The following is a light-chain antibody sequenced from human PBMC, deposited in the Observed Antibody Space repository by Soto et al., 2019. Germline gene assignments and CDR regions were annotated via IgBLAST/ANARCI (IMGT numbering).Light chain of an antibody. V-gene: IGKV3-20*01. Sequence: EIVLTQSAGTLSLYTGERATLSCRASQSVSSSYLAWYQQKPGQAPRPLIYGASSRAIGIPDRFSGSGSGTDFTLTISRLEPEDFAVYYCQQYGSSPWTFGQGTKVDIK. J-gene: IGKJ1*01. CDR2: GAS. CDR1: QSVSSSY. CDR3: QQYGSSPWT.